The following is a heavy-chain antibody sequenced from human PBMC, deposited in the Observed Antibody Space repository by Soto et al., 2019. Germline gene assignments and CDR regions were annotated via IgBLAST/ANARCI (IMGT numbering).Heavy chain of an antibody. J-gene: IGHJ4*02. D-gene: IGHD2-2*01. Sequence: PGGSLRLSCAASGFTFSSYAMSWVRQAPGKGLEWVSAISGSGGSTYYADSVKCRFTISRDNSKNTLYLQMNSLRAEYTAVYYCAKDRANRIVPAANLPFDYWGQGTLVTVSS. CDR3: AKDRANRIVPAANLPFDY. CDR2: ISGSGGST. CDR1: GFTFSSYA. V-gene: IGHV3-23*01.